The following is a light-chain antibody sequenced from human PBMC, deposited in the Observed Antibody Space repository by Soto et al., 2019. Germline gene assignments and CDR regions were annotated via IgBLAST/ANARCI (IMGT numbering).Light chain of an antibody. J-gene: IGKJ1*01. CDR1: QSISSNY. CDR2: GAS. V-gene: IGKV3-20*01. CDR3: QQYGSAPAWT. Sequence: EIVLTQSPGTLSLSPGERATLSCRASQSISSNYLAWYQQKPGQAPRLLIYGASKRATGIPDRFSGSGSGTDFTLTISRLESEDLAVYYCQQYGSAPAWTFGQGTKVEIK.